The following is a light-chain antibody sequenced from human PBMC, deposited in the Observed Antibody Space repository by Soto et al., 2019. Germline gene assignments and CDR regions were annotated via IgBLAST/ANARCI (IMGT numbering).Light chain of an antibody. V-gene: IGLV2-23*02. CDR1: SSDVGSYNL. CDR3: CSYAGSSTPYV. J-gene: IGLJ1*01. CDR2: EVS. Sequence: SVLTQPASVSGSPGQSITISCTGTSSDVGSYNLVSWYQQHPGKAPKLMIYEVSKRPSGVSNRFSGSKSGNTAPLTISGLQAEDEADYYCCSYAGSSTPYVFGTGTQLTVL.